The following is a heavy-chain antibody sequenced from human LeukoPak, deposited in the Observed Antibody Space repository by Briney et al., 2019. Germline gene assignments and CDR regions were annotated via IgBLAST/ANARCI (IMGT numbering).Heavy chain of an antibody. CDR1: GGSISIYF. Sequence: SETLSLTCTVSGGSISIYFWGWIRQPPGQGLEWIGYIYNSGSTNYNPSLKSRVTISVDTSKNQFSLNLSSVTAADTAIYYCARDRGGGNYHFDYWGQGTLVTVSS. V-gene: IGHV4-59*01. CDR2: IYNSGST. CDR3: ARDRGGGNYHFDY. J-gene: IGHJ4*02. D-gene: IGHD1-26*01.